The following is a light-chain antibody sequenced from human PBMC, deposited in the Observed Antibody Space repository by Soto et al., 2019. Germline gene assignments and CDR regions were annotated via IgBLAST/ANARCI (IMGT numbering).Light chain of an antibody. J-gene: IGKJ1*01. Sequence: EIVLTQSPGTLSLSPGERATLSCRASQSVSSSYLAWYQQKPGQAPRLLIYGASSSATGIPDRFSGSGSGTDFTRTISRLEPEDVAEYYCQQYGSSRTFGQGTKVEIK. V-gene: IGKV3-20*01. CDR2: GAS. CDR1: QSVSSSY. CDR3: QQYGSSRT.